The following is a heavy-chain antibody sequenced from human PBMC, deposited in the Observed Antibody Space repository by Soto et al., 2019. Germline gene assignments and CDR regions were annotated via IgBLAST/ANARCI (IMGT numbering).Heavy chain of an antibody. V-gene: IGHV1-8*01. CDR1: GYTFTSYD. J-gene: IGHJ6*02. CDR2: MTPNSGNT. Sequence: ASVKVSCHASGYTFTSYDINWVRQSTGHGLEWMGWMTPNSGNTRYAQKFQGRVTMTRNTSISTAYMELSSLRSEDTAVYYCARKEQITIFGVVAEDYYYYGMDVWGQGTTVTVSS. CDR3: ARKEQITIFGVVAEDYYYYGMDV. D-gene: IGHD3-3*01.